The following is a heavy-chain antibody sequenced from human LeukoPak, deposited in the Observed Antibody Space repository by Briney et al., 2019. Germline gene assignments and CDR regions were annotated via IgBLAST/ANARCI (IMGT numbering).Heavy chain of an antibody. V-gene: IGHV3-64D*06. Sequence: PGGSLRLSCSASGFTFSSYAMHWVRQAPGKGLEYVSAISSNGGSTYYADSVKGRFTISRDNSKSTPYLKRSSLRAEDPSVYYGVKDEGELLVYFDYWGQGTLVTVS. CDR2: ISSNGGST. CDR3: VKDEGELLVYFDY. CDR1: GFTFSSYA. J-gene: IGHJ4*02. D-gene: IGHD3-10*01.